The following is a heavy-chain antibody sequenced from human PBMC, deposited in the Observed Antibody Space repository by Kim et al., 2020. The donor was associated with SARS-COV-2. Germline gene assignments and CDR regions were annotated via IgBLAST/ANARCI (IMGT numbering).Heavy chain of an antibody. D-gene: IGHD2-21*01. CDR3: AIAYLSATFDT. Sequence: GESLKISCKGSGYRFTTYWIGWVRQMPGKGLEWIGIIYPGDSDSKYSPSFQGQVTISADKSISTAYLQWSSLKASDTGIYYCAIAYLSATFDTWGQGTLVTVSS. J-gene: IGHJ4*02. CDR2: IYPGDSDS. V-gene: IGHV5-51*01. CDR1: GYRFTTYW.